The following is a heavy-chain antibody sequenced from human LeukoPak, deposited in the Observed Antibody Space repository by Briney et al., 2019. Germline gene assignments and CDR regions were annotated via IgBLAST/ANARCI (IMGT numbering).Heavy chain of an antibody. D-gene: IGHD3-10*01. CDR2: IDTSGST. V-gene: IGHV4-4*09. Sequence: PSETLSLTCAVSGDSVFSYYWSWIRQPPGKGLEWIGYIDTSGSTSYNSSLKSRVAISVDTSNNHFSLKLNSVTAADTAVYYCARVTYNGYQHFDYWGQGILVTVSS. CDR1: GDSVFSYY. J-gene: IGHJ4*02. CDR3: ARVTYNGYQHFDY.